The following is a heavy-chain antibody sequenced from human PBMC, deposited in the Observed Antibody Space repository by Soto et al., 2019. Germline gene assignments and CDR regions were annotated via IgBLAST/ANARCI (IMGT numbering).Heavy chain of an antibody. CDR1: GFTFSSYA. V-gene: IGHV3-30-3*01. Sequence: QVQLVESGGGVVQPGRSLRLSCAASGFTFSSYAMHWVRQAPGKGLEWVAGISYDGSNKYYADSVKGRFTISRDNSKNTLYLQMNSLRAEDTAVYYCARGGAVNPPTIDYWGQGTLVTVSS. CDR3: ARGGAVNPPTIDY. CDR2: ISYDGSNK. D-gene: IGHD4-17*01. J-gene: IGHJ4*02.